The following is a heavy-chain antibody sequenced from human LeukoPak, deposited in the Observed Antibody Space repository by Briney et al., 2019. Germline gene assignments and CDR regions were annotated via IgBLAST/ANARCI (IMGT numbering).Heavy chain of an antibody. Sequence: SETLSLTCAVSGGSISSSNWWSWVRQPPGEGLEWIGEIYHSGSTNYNPSLKSRVTISVDKSKNQFSLKLSSVTAADTAVYYCARLGYSSSSGRHYYYYYMDVWGKGTTVTVSS. D-gene: IGHD6-6*01. J-gene: IGHJ6*03. CDR3: ARLGYSSSSGRHYYYYYMDV. V-gene: IGHV4-4*02. CDR1: GGSISSSNW. CDR2: IYHSGST.